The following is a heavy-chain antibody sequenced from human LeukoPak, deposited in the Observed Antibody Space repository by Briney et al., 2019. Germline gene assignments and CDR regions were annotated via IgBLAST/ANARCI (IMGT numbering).Heavy chain of an antibody. D-gene: IGHD1-26*01. CDR2: IKQDGSEK. CDR3: AKGDTTWELPHDY. Sequence: PGGTLRLSCAASGFTFSTYWMTWVRQAPGKGLEWVANIKQDGSEKYYVDSVEGRFTISRDNAKNSLYLQMNSLRAEDTAVYYCAKGDTTWELPHDYWGQGTLVTVSS. CDR1: GFTFSTYW. V-gene: IGHV3-7*01. J-gene: IGHJ4*02.